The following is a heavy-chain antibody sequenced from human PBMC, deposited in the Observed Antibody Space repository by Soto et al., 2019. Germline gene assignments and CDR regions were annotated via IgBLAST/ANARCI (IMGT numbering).Heavy chain of an antibody. V-gene: IGHV3-21*01. J-gene: IGHJ3*02. D-gene: IGHD2-15*01. CDR2: ISSSSSYI. Sequence: GGSLRLSCAASGFTFSSYSMNWVRQAPGKGLEWVSSISSSSSYIYYADSVKGRFTISRDNAKNSLYLQMNSLRAEDTAVYYCARDLLYPDDALDIWGEGTMVTVSS. CDR3: ARDLLYPDDALDI. CDR1: GFTFSSYS.